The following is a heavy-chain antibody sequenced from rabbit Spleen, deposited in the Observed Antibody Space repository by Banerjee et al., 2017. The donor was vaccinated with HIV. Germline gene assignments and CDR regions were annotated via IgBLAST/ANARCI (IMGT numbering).Heavy chain of an antibody. J-gene: IGHJ4*01. Sequence: QSLEESGGDLVKPGASLTLTCKASGIDFSGYYYMCWVRQAPEKGLEWIGCIYGGSGSAYYASWAKGRFTISKTSSTTVTLQMTSLTAADTATYFCARGDSSDWDYFNLWGPGTLVTVS. D-gene: IGHD4-1*01. CDR2: IYGGSGSA. V-gene: IGHV1S40*01. CDR1: GIDFSGYYY. CDR3: ARGDSSDWDYFNL.